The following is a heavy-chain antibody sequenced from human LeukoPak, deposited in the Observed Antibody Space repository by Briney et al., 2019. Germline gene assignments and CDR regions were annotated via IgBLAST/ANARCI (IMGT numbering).Heavy chain of an antibody. Sequence: GGSLRLSCAASGFTFSSYWMHWVRQAPGKGLVWVSRINTDGSSTSYADSVKGRFTISRDDAKNTLCLQMNSLRAEDTAVYYCARDRGVSEWNWSGYYLYYFDYWGQGTLVTVSS. CDR3: ARDRGVSEWNWSGYYLYYFDY. V-gene: IGHV3-74*01. D-gene: IGHD3-3*01. J-gene: IGHJ4*02. CDR1: GFTFSSYW. CDR2: INTDGSST.